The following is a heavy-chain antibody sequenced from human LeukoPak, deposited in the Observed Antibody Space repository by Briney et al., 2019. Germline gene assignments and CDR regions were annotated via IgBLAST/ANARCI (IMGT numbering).Heavy chain of an antibody. CDR3: AKFRSAPYPYSSGVSDY. CDR1: GFTFSSYA. D-gene: IGHD6-19*01. CDR2: ISGSGGST. Sequence: GGFLRLSCAASGFTFSSYAMSWVRQAPGKGLEWVSAISGSGGSTYYAASVKGRSTISRDNSQTTLYLQTNSLRAEDTAVYYCAKFRSAPYPYSSGVSDYWGQGALVTVSS. J-gene: IGHJ4*02. V-gene: IGHV3-23*01.